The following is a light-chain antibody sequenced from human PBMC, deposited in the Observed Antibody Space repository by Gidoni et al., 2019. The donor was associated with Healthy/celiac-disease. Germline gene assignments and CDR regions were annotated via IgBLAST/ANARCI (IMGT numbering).Light chain of an antibody. Sequence: IQMTQSPSTLSASVGDRVTITCRASQSISSWLAWYQQKPGKAPKLLNYKASSLESGVPSRFSGSGAGTEFTLTSSSLQPDDFATYYCQQYNSYSTFGQGTKVEIK. CDR1: QSISSW. CDR3: QQYNSYST. CDR2: KAS. V-gene: IGKV1-5*03. J-gene: IGKJ1*01.